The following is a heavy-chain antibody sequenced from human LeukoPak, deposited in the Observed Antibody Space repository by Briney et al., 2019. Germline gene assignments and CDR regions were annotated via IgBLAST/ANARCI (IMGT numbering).Heavy chain of an antibody. Sequence: ASVKVSCKASGYTFTSYYIHWVRQAPGQGLEWMGIINPSGGSTIYAQKFQGRVTMTRDTSISTAYMELSRLRSDDTAVYYCARDTYSYCGGDCSGYWGQGTLVTVSS. CDR3: ARDTYSYCGGDCSGY. D-gene: IGHD2-21*02. CDR2: INPSGGST. V-gene: IGHV1-46*01. J-gene: IGHJ4*02. CDR1: GYTFTSYY.